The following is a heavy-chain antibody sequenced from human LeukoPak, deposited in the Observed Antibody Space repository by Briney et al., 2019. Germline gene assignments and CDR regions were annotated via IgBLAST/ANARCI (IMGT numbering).Heavy chain of an antibody. V-gene: IGHV3-11*06. CDR1: GFTFSDYY. CDR3: ARDLYSSGWYGS. J-gene: IGHJ4*02. CDR2: ISSSSSYT. D-gene: IGHD6-19*01. Sequence: GGSLRLSCAASGFTFSDYYMSWIRQAPGKGLEWVSYISSSSSYTNYADSVKGRFTISRDNAKNSLYLQMNSLRAEDTAVYYCARDLYSSGWYGSWGQGTLVTVSS.